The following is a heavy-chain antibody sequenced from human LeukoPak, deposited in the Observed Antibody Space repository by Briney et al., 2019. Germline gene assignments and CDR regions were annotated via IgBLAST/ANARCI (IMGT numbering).Heavy chain of an antibody. CDR2: INHSGST. CDR1: GGSFSGYY. CDR3: ARQGHFWSGYYFFDY. V-gene: IGHV4-34*01. D-gene: IGHD3-3*02. Sequence: SSETLSLTCAVYGGSFSGYYWSWIRQPPGKGLEWIGEINHSGSTNYNPSLKSRVTISVDTSKNQFSLKLSSVTAADTAVYYCARQGHFWSGYYFFDYWGQGTLVTVSS. J-gene: IGHJ4*02.